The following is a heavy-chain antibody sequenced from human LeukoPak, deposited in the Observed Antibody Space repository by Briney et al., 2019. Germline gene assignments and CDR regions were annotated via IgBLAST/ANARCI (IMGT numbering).Heavy chain of an antibody. D-gene: IGHD1-1*01. V-gene: IGHV3-30*04. J-gene: IGHJ6*03. CDR2: ISYDGSNK. Sequence: PGGSLRLSCAASGFTFSSYAMHWVRQAPGKGLEWVAVISYDGSNKYYADSVKGRFTISRDNSKNTLYLQMNSLRAEDTAVYYCARDHRGTYYYYYMDVWGKGTTVTVSS. CDR3: ARDHRGTYYYYYMDV. CDR1: GFTFSSYA.